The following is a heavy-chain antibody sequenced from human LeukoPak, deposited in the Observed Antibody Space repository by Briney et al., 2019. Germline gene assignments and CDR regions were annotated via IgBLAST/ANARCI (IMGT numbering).Heavy chain of an antibody. CDR2: IRYDGSNK. J-gene: IGHJ6*03. V-gene: IGHV3-33*06. CDR3: AKGGGLYCTNGVCQGTYYYYYMDV. D-gene: IGHD2-8*01. CDR1: GFTFSSYG. Sequence: PGRSLRLSCAASGFTFSSYGMHWVRQAPGKGLEWVAVIRYDGSNKYYADSVKGRFTISRDNSKNTLYLQMNSLRAEDTAVYYCAKGGGLYCTNGVCQGTYYYYYMDVWGKGTTVTVSS.